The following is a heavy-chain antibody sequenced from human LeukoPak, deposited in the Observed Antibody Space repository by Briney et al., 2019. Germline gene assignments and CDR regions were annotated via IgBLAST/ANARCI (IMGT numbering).Heavy chain of an antibody. CDR3: ARIVWSSSSAGFDY. CDR2: ISSSSSYI. J-gene: IGHJ4*02. D-gene: IGHD6-6*01. V-gene: IGHV3-21*01. CDR1: GFTFSSYS. Sequence: GGSLRLSCAASGFTFSSYSMNWVHQAPGKGLEWVSSISSSSSYIYYADSVKGRFTISRDNAKNSLYLQMNSLRAEDTAVYYCARIVWSSSSAGFDYWGQGTLVTVSS.